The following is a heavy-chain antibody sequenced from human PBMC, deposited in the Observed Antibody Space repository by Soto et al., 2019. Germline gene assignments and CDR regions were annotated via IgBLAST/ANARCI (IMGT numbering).Heavy chain of an antibody. J-gene: IGHJ5*02. CDR3: ARELGEWFGDPTGWFDP. CDR2: ISAYNGNT. D-gene: IGHD3-10*01. Sequence: QVQLVQSGAEVKKPGASVRVSCKASGYTFTSYAISWVRQAPGQGLEWMGWISAYNGNTNYAQKLQGRVTMTTDTSTSTAYMDLRRLRSDDTAVYYCARELGEWFGDPTGWFDPWGKGTLVTVSS. CDR1: GYTFTSYA. V-gene: IGHV1-18*01.